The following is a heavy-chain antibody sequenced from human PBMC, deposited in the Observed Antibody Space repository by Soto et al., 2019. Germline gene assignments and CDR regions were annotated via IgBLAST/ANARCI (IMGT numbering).Heavy chain of an antibody. CDR1: GGSISSYY. Sequence: SETLSLTCTVSGGSISSYYWSWIRQPPGKGLEWIGYIYYSGSTNYNPSLKSRVTISVDTSKNPFSLKLSSVTAADTAVYYCARDGDSSGYISRWFDPWGQGTLVTVSS. CDR3: ARDGDSSGYISRWFDP. CDR2: IYYSGST. V-gene: IGHV4-59*01. J-gene: IGHJ5*02. D-gene: IGHD3-22*01.